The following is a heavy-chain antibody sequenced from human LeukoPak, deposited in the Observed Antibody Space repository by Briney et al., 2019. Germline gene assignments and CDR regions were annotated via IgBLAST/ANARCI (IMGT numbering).Heavy chain of an antibody. CDR1: GGSIGSSSYY. CDR2: IYYSGST. D-gene: IGHD4-17*01. J-gene: IGHJ4*02. V-gene: IGHV4-39*07. CDR3: ARDYGDYDLGVDY. Sequence: SGTLSLTCTVSGGSIGSSSYYWGWIRQPPGKGLEWIGSIYYSGSTYYNPSLKSRVTISVDTSKNQFSLKLSSVTAADTAVYYCARDYGDYDLGVDYWGQGTLVTVSS.